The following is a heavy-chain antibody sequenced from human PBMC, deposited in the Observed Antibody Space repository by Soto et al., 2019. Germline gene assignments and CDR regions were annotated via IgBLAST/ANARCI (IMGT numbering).Heavy chain of an antibody. CDR3: ARVTDCSSTSCYENWFDP. CDR2: IYYSGST. J-gene: IGHJ5*02. CDR1: GGSVSSGSYY. D-gene: IGHD2-2*01. V-gene: IGHV4-61*01. Sequence: SETLSLTCTVSGGSVSSGSYYWSWIRQPPGKGLEWIGYIYYSGSTNYNPSLKSRVTISVDTSKNQFSLKLSSVTAADTAVYYCARVTDCSSTSCYENWFDPWGQGTLVTVSS.